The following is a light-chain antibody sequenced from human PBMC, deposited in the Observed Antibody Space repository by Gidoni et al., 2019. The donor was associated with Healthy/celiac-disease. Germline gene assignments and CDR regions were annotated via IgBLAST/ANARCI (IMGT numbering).Light chain of an antibody. CDR1: QSVLYSSNNKNY. Sequence: DIEMTQSPDSLAVSLGERATINCKSSQSVLYSSNNKNYLAWYQQKPGQPPKLLLYWASTRESGVPDRFSGSGSGTDFTLTISSLQAEDVAVYYCQQYYSTPKTFGQGTKLEIK. CDR3: QQYYSTPKT. V-gene: IGKV4-1*01. J-gene: IGKJ2*01. CDR2: WAS.